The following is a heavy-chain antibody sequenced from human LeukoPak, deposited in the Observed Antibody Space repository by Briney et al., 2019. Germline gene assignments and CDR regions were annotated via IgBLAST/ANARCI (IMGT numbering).Heavy chain of an antibody. Sequence: PGGSLRLSCAASGFTFSSYNMNWVRQAPGQGLEWVSSISSSSNYIYYADSVKGRFTISRDNAKNSLYLQMNSLRAEDTAVYYCAKDLFACSSTSCYSQSHWGQGTLVTVSS. CDR2: ISSSSNYI. D-gene: IGHD2-2*01. J-gene: IGHJ4*02. CDR1: GFTFSSYN. CDR3: AKDLFACSSTSCYSQSH. V-gene: IGHV3-21*04.